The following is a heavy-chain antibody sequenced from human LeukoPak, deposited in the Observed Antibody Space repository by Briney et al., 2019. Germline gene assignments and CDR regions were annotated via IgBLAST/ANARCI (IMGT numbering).Heavy chain of an antibody. V-gene: IGHV3-23*01. Sequence: PGGSLRLSCAASGFTFSSYAMSWGRQAPGKGLEWVALISGSGSRGSGIIGGNTHYADSVKGRFTISRDDSQNTVYLQMNGLRAEDTATYFCAKGRCGDSSCWYFDSWAKGTRVTVSS. D-gene: IGHD6-13*01. CDR1: GFTFSSYA. CDR2: ISGSGSRGSGIIGGNT. CDR3: AKGRCGDSSCWYFDS. J-gene: IGHJ4*02.